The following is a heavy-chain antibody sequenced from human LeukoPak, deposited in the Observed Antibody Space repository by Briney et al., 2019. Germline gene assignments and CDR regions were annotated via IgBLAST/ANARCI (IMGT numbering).Heavy chain of an antibody. D-gene: IGHD6-13*01. CDR2: ISYDGSNK. Sequence: GGSLRLSCAASGFTFSSYAMHWVRQAPGKGLEWVAVISYDGSNKFYADSVKGRFTISRDNSKNTPYLQMNSLRPEDTAVYYCARISSGIAAAGSRQGFDYWGQGTLVTVSS. J-gene: IGHJ4*02. CDR3: ARISSGIAAAGSRQGFDY. CDR1: GFTFSSYA. V-gene: IGHV3-30-3*01.